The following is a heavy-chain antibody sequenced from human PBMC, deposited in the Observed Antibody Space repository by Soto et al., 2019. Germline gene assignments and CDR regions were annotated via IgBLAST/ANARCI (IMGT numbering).Heavy chain of an antibody. V-gene: IGHV3-23*01. Sequence: GGSLRLSCEASGFTFSSYAMGWVRQAPVKGLEWLSAITGSGDDTYSVDSVKGRFTISRDNSRNTLYLQMNSLRAEDTAIYYCAKLGSSTWSPLYYFDDWGQGTLVTVSS. D-gene: IGHD6-13*01. CDR2: ITGSGDDT. CDR3: AKLGSSTWSPLYYFDD. J-gene: IGHJ4*02. CDR1: GFTFSSYA.